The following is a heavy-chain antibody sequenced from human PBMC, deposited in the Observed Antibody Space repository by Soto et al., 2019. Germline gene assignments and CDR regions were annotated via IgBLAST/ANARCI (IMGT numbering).Heavy chain of an antibody. CDR2: INPNSGGT. CDR3: ARDLMTTVPYYYYGMNV. D-gene: IGHD4-4*01. CDR1: GYTFNIYY. J-gene: IGHJ6*02. V-gene: IGHV1-2*02. Sequence: ASVKVSCKASGYTFNIYYVHWVRQAPGQGLEWMGWINPNSGGTNYAQKFQGRVTMTSDTSINTAYMEVSRLGSDDTAVYYCARDLMTTVPYYYYGMNVWGQGTMVTVSS.